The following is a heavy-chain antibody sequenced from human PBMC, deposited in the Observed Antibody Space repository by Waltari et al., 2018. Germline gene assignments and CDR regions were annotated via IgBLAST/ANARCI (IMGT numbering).Heavy chain of an antibody. CDR1: GGSISSRSYY. Sequence: QLQLQESGPGLVKPSETLSLTCTVSGGSISSRSYYWGWIRQPPGKGLEWIGSIYFSGSTYYNPSLKSRVTISVDTSKNQFSLKLSSVTAADTAVYYCARHCRFGEFWSGYWFDPWGQGTLVTVSS. J-gene: IGHJ5*02. V-gene: IGHV4-39*01. D-gene: IGHD3-10*01. CDR2: IYFSGST. CDR3: ARHCRFGEFWSGYWFDP.